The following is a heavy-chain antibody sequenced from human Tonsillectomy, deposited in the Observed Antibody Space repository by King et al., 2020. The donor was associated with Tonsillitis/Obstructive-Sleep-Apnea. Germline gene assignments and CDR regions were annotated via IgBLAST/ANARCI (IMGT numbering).Heavy chain of an antibody. V-gene: IGHV3-21*01. J-gene: IGHJ4*02. CDR3: ARGGAAVVSGVDY. Sequence: VQLVESGGGLVKPGGSLRLSCAASGFTFRSYSMNWVRHAPGRGLEWVSSISSSSSYIYYADSVKGRFTIFRDTAKNSLYLQMDSLRAEDTAVYYCARGGAAVVSGVDYWGQGALVTVSS. CDR2: ISSSSSYI. D-gene: IGHD4-23*01. CDR1: GFTFRSYS.